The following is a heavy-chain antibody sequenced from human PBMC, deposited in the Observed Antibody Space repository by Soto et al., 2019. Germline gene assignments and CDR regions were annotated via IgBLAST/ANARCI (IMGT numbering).Heavy chain of an antibody. CDR3: ARDECRGSIAAAGYYYYGMDV. V-gene: IGHV1-69*06. CDR1: GGTFSSYA. D-gene: IGHD6-13*01. J-gene: IGHJ6*02. Sequence: QVQLVQSGAEVKKPGSSVKVSCKASGGTFSSYAISWVRQAPGQGLEWMGGIIPIFGTANYAQKFQGRVTITADKSTSKANMELSSLRSEDTAVYYCARDECRGSIAAAGYYYYGMDVWGQGTTVTVSS. CDR2: IIPIFGTA.